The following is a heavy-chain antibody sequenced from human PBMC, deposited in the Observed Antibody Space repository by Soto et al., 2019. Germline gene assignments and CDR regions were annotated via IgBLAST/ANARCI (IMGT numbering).Heavy chain of an antibody. CDR1: GYTFTSYA. CDR2: INAGNGNT. V-gene: IGHV1-3*01. CDR3: ARGKGITTTTARLNWFDP. J-gene: IGHJ5*02. Sequence: QVQLVQSGAEVKKPGASVKVSCKASGYTFTSYAMHWVHQAPGQRLEWMGWINAGNGNTKYSQKFQGRVTITRDTSASTAYMELSSLRSEDTAVYYCARGKGITTTTARLNWFDPWGQGTLVTVSS. D-gene: IGHD3-16*01.